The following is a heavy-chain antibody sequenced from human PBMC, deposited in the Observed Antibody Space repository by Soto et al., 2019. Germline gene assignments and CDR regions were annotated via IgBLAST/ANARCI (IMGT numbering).Heavy chain of an antibody. CDR3: ARDLIAAAGTQDYYYYYGMDV. CDR1: GYTFTGYY. D-gene: IGHD6-13*01. Sequence: ASVKVSCKAPGYTFTGYYMHWVRQAPGQGLEWMGWINPNSGGTNYAQKFQGWVTMTRDTSISTAYMELSRLRSDDTAVYYCARDLIAAAGTQDYYYYYGMDVWGQWTTVTVSS. CDR2: INPNSGGT. V-gene: IGHV1-2*04. J-gene: IGHJ6*02.